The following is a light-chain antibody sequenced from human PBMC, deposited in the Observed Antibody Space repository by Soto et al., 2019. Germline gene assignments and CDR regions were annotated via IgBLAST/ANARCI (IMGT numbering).Light chain of an antibody. CDR3: QQYDNLPYT. Sequence: DIQMTQSPSSLSASVGDRVTITCQASQDISNYLNWYQQKPGKAPKLLIYGASNLETGVPSRFSGSGSGTDFTFTISSLQPEDIATYYCQQYDNLPYTFGQGTKVDNK. CDR2: GAS. V-gene: IGKV1-33*01. J-gene: IGKJ2*01. CDR1: QDISNY.